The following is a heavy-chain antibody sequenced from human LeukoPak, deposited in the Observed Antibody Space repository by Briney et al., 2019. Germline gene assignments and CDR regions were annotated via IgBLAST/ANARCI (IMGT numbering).Heavy chain of an antibody. Sequence: PGRSLRLSCAASGFTFSSYSMYWVRQAPGKGLGWVAVISYDGSNKYYADSVKGRFTISRDNSKNTLFLQMNSLRAEDTAVYYCPRDVGSSNYFDYWGQGTLVTVSA. CDR1: GFTFSSYS. D-gene: IGHD3-10*01. J-gene: IGHJ4*02. V-gene: IGHV3-30*04. CDR2: ISYDGSNK. CDR3: PRDVGSSNYFDY.